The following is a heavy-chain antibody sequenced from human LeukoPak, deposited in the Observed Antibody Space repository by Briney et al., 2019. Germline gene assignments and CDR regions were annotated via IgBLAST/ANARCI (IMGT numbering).Heavy chain of an antibody. CDR2: VSSRENYI. Sequence: PGGSLRLSCAGSGFSFSSYNMNWVRQAPGKGLEWVSSVSSRENYIYYADSVKGRFTISRDNAKNLLNLQMSSLRAEDTAMYYCASSYSSTWYGSRNDAFDIWGQGTMVTVSS. CDR1: GFSFSSYN. CDR3: ASSYSSTWYGSRNDAFDI. V-gene: IGHV3-21*04. D-gene: IGHD6-13*01. J-gene: IGHJ3*02.